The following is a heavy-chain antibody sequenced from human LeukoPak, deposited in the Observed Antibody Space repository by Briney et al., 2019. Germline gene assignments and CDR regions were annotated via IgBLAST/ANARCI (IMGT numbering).Heavy chain of an antibody. CDR2: IYSRGDT. V-gene: IGHV3-53*01. CDR1: GFTVSSNS. D-gene: IGHD1-1*01. J-gene: IGHJ4*02. Sequence: GGSLRLSCAASGFTVSSNSMNWVRQAPGKGLEWVSVIYSRGDTYYADSAKGRFTISRDNFRNTLYLQMNSLRAEDTAVYYCARAGPYNHNSFAYWGQGTLVTVSS. CDR3: ARAGPYNHNSFAY.